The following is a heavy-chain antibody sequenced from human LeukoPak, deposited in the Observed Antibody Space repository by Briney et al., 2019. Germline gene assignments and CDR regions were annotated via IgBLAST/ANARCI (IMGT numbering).Heavy chain of an antibody. V-gene: IGHV3-23*01. Sequence: GGSLRLSCAASGFTFSSYGMSWVRQAPGKGLEWVSAISGNGGSTYYADSVKGRFTISRDNSKNSLYLQMDSLRAEDTAVYYCARVAIFGVVIMPAYYYYMDVWGKGTTVTVSS. CDR3: ARVAIFGVVIMPAYYYYMDV. D-gene: IGHD3-3*01. CDR1: GFTFSSYG. CDR2: ISGNGGST. J-gene: IGHJ6*03.